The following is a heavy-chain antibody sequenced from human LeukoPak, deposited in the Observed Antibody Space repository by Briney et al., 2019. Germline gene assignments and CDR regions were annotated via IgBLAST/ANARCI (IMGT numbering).Heavy chain of an antibody. CDR2: ISNDGS. D-gene: IGHD1-26*01. Sequence: GGSLRLSCAASGFTFSSYWMHWVRQAPGKGLVWVSRISNDGSTYADSVQGRFTIPRDNAKNTLYLHMTSLRGEDRAGYYCAGGPSGSYQRYDYWGRGTLLTVSS. CDR3: AGGPSGSYQRYDY. CDR1: GFTFSSYW. V-gene: IGHV3-74*01. J-gene: IGHJ4*02.